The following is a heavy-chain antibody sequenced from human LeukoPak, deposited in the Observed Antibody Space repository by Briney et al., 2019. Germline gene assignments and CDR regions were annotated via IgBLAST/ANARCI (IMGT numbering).Heavy chain of an antibody. CDR3: ARGSSNFGASYYDFWSGCQYYFDY. CDR2: MNPNSGNT. CDR1: GYTFTSYD. Sequence: ASVKVSCKASGYTFTSYDINWVRQATGQGLEWMGWMNPNSGNTGYAQKFQGRVTMTRNTSISTAYMELSSLRSEDTAVYYCARGSSNFGASYYDFWSGCQYYFDYWGQGTLVTVSS. D-gene: IGHD3-3*01. J-gene: IGHJ4*02. V-gene: IGHV1-8*01.